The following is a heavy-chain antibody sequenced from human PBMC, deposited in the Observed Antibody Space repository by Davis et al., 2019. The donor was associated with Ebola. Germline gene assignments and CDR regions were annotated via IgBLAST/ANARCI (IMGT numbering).Heavy chain of an antibody. CDR1: GYTFTYYD. D-gene: IGHD3-16*01. CDR3: ARGEARGRGYDY. V-gene: IGHV1-8*01. Sequence: ASVKVSCKASGYTFTYYDINWVRQAAGQGLEWMGWMNPKSGNTGYAQKFQGRVTMTRNTSISTAYMELSSLRSEDTAVYYCARGEARGRGYDYWGQGTLVAVSS. CDR2: MNPKSGNT. J-gene: IGHJ4*02.